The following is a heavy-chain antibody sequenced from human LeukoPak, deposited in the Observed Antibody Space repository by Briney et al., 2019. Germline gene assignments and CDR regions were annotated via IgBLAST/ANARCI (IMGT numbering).Heavy chain of an antibody. CDR2: IYYSGTT. Sequence: PSETLSLTCTVSGGSISSSTYHWGWTRQPPGKGLEWIGSIYYSGTTYSNPSLNSRVTISRDTSKNQFSLQLHSVTAADTAVYYCVRHDGRGGATMGAWDYWGQGTLVTVSS. CDR3: VRHDGRGGATMGAWDY. D-gene: IGHD4/OR15-4a*01. CDR1: GGSISSSTYH. J-gene: IGHJ4*02. V-gene: IGHV4-39*01.